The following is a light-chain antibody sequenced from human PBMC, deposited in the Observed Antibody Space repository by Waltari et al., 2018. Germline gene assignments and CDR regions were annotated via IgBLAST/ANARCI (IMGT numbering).Light chain of an antibody. V-gene: IGLV8-61*01. CDR2: KGI. Sequence: QTVVTQEPSLSVSPGGTVTLTCALSSGSVSSTSYPTWYQQTPGQPPRTLVYKGISRSSGVPDRVSGSILGNTSALTGTGAQADDESDYDCSMYMGSGVWVFGGGTKLTVL. CDR1: SGSVSSTSY. CDR3: SMYMGSGVWV. J-gene: IGLJ3*02.